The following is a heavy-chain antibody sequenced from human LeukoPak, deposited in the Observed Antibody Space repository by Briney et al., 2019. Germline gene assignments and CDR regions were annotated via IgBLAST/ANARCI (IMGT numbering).Heavy chain of an antibody. D-gene: IGHD4-17*01. J-gene: IGHJ5*02. CDR1: GFTFSSYA. Sequence: PGGTLRLSCAASGFTFSSYAMTWVRQAPGKGLEWVSTISDSGGTTYYADSVKGRFTISRDKSKNTLYLQLNSLRAEGTAVYFCAKDYGDHSSWFDPWGQGTLVTVSS. CDR3: AKDYGDHSSWFDP. CDR2: ISDSGGTT. V-gene: IGHV3-23*01.